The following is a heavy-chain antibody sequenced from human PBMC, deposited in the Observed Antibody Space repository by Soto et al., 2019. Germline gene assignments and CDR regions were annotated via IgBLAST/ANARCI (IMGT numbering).Heavy chain of an antibody. V-gene: IGHV3-48*02. CDR3: ARGRGDFYYYAMDV. J-gene: IGHJ6*02. CDR1: GFTFGGFG. Sequence: EVQLMESGGNLVQSGGSLRLSCAASGFTFGGFGMYWFRQAPGKGLEWLSNIAGSSGTIYYADSVKGRFTISRDDAKNSLYLQVNSLRDEDTAVYYCARGRGDFYYYAMDVWGHGTTVTVSS. CDR2: IAGSSGTI.